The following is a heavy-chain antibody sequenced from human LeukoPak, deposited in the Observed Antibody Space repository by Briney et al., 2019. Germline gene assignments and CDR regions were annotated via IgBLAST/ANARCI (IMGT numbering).Heavy chain of an antibody. J-gene: IGHJ5*02. CDR2: MNPNSGNT. CDR1: GYTFTSYD. D-gene: IGHD4-17*01. V-gene: IGHV1-8*02. Sequence: GASVKVSCKASGYTFTSYDINWVRQATGQGLEWMGWMNPNSGNTGYAQKFQGRVTMTTDTSTSTACMELRSLRTDDTAVYYCARDYSDYGDYAGSWFDPWGQGTLVTVSS. CDR3: ARDYSDYGDYAGSWFDP.